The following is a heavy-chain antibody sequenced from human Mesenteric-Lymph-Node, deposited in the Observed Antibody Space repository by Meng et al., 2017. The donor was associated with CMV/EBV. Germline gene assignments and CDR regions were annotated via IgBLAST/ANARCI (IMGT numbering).Heavy chain of an antibody. V-gene: IGHV1-8*01. Sequence: ASVKVSCKASGYTFTSYDINWVRQATGQGLEWMGWMNPYSGNTGYAQKFQGRVTITTDESTSTAYMELSSLRSEDTAVYYCARAKAVAGTWPFYYYGMDVWGQGTTVTVSS. CDR1: GYTFTSYD. CDR3: ARAKAVAGTWPFYYYGMDV. CDR2: MNPYSGNT. J-gene: IGHJ6*02. D-gene: IGHD6-19*01.